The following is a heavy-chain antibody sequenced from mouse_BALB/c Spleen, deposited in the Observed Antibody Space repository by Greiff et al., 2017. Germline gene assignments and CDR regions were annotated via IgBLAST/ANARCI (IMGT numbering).Heavy chain of an antibody. V-gene: IGHV14-3*02. CDR2: IDPANGNT. J-gene: IGHJ4*01. CDR3: ARSGSLYYYAMDY. D-gene: IGHD1-1*02. Sequence: VQLKESGAELVKPGASVKLSCTASGFNIKDTYMHWVKQRPEQGLEWIGRIDPANGNTKYDPKFQGKATITADTSSNTAYLQLSSLTSEDTAVYYCARSGSLYYYAMDYWGQGTSVTVSS. CDR1: GFNIKDTY.